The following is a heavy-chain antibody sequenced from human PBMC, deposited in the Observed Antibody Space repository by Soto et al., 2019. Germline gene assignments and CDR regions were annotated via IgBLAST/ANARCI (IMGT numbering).Heavy chain of an antibody. V-gene: IGHV1-18*01. Sequence: QVQLIQSGGDVKKPGASVKVSCKASGYTFTSYGISWVRQGPGQGLEWLGWISTYNGKTKYAQNLQGRVTMTTDTSTTTTYMEVRDLLSDDTAVYYCARAPFWVRAPFEIAGWFALWGQGTLVSVSS. J-gene: IGHJ5*02. CDR1: GYTFTSYG. D-gene: IGHD3-10*01. CDR3: ARAPFWVRAPFEIAGWFAL. CDR2: ISTYNGKT.